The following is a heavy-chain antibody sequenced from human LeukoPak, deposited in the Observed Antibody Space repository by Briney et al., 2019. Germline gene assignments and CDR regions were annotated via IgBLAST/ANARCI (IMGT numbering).Heavy chain of an antibody. J-gene: IGHJ5*02. CDR3: ARFFSSGGKGNWFDP. CDR2: IYTSGST. V-gene: IGHV4-61*02. Sequence: SETLSLTCSVSGGSMSGGGYCWSWIRQPAGKGLEWIGRIYTSGSTNYNPSLKSRVTISVDTSKNEFSLKLNSVTAADTAVYYCARFFSSGGKGNWFDPWGQGILVTVSS. D-gene: IGHD4-23*01. CDR1: GGSMSGGGYC.